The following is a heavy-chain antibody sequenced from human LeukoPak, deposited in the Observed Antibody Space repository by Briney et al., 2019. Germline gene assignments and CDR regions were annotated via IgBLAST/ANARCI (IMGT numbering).Heavy chain of an antibody. D-gene: IGHD5-18*01. CDR1: GFSFDDYA. V-gene: IGHV3-9*01. J-gene: IGHJ4*02. CDR2: ISWNSGSI. Sequence: PGGSLRLSCAASGFSFDDYAMHWVRQAPGKGLEWVSGISWNSGSIGYADSVKGRFTISRDNAKNSLYLQMNSLRAEHTALYSCAKSPEYSSGTGRCYFDYWGQGTLVTVSS. CDR3: AKSPEYSSGTGRCYFDY.